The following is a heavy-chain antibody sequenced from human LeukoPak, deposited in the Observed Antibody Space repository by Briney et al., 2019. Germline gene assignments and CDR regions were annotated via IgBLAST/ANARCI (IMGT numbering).Heavy chain of an antibody. V-gene: IGHV3-7*03. CDR3: ARKGYCGGDCYSDFDY. CDR2: IKQDGSEK. Sequence: GGSLRLSCAASGFTFSDYYMSWIRQAPGKGREWVANIKQDGSEKYYVDSVKGRFTISRDNAKNSLYLQMNSLGAEDTAVYYCARKGYCGGDCYSDFDYWGQGTLVTVSS. J-gene: IGHJ4*02. D-gene: IGHD2-21*02. CDR1: GFTFSDYY.